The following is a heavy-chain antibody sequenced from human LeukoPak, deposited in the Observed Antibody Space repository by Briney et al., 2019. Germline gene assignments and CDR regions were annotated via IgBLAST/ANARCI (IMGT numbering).Heavy chain of an antibody. CDR2: ISSSGSTI. CDR3: ARDLINPPIGGGLLYHDAFDI. J-gene: IGHJ3*02. CDR1: GFTFSDYY. V-gene: IGHV3-11*01. D-gene: IGHD3-16*01. Sequence: GGSLRLSCAASGFTFSDYYMSWIRQAPGKGLEWVSYISSSGSTIYYADSVKGRFTISRDNAKNSLYLQMNSLRAEDTAVYYCARDLINPPIGGGLLYHDAFDIWGQGTMVTVSS.